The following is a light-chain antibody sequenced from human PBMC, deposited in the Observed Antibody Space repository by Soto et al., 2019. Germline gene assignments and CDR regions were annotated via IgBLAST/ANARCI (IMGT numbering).Light chain of an antibody. CDR1: TSDIGDYKY. CDR2: EVT. CDR3: SSYPRSSTLT. V-gene: IGLV2-14*01. J-gene: IGLJ2*01. Sequence: QSALTQPASVSGSPGQSVTISCTATTSDIGDYKYVSWYQQHPGKAPKLVIYEVTNRPSGVSNRFSGSKSGNTASLTISGLQAEDEADYYCSSYPRSSTLTFGGGTKVTVL.